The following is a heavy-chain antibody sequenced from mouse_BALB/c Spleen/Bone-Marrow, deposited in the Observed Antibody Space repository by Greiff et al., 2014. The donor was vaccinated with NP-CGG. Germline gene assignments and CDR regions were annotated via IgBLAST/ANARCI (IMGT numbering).Heavy chain of an antibody. CDR3: ARHAYYDQTEVSFVY. D-gene: IGHD2-4*01. V-gene: IGHV5-9-2*01. CDR2: ISGGGSYT. J-gene: IGHJ3*01. CDR1: GFTFSNYG. Sequence: LKQSGGGLVKSGGSLKLTCAASGFTFSNYGMSWVRQTPEKRLEWVATISGGGSYTFYSDSVKGRFTISRDNAKNNLYLQLSKLRSEDTALYYCARHAYYDQTEVSFVYWGQGTLVTVSA.